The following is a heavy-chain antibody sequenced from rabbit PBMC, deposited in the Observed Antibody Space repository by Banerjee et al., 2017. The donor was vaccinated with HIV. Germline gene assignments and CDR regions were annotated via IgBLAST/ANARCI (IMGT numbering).Heavy chain of an antibody. CDR2: INTSTGNT. J-gene: IGHJ4*01. Sequence: QEQLVESGGGLVQPGGSLTLTCKASGFDLSSYYYMCWVRQAPGKGLEWIACINTSTGNTVYASWAKGRFTISKTSSTTVTLQVASLTAADTATYFCARRYPYNGYGGYGPFDLWGPGTLVTVS. CDR3: ARRYPYNGYGGYGPFDL. V-gene: IGHV1S45*01. D-gene: IGHD6-1*01. CDR1: GFDLSSYYY.